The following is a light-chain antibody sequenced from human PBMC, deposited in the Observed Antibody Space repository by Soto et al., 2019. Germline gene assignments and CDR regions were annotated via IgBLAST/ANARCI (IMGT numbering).Light chain of an antibody. V-gene: IGKV1-39*01. CDR3: KQSYSTPPWT. J-gene: IGKJ1*01. Sequence: DIQMTQSPSSLSASVGDRVTITCRASQSISSYLNWYQQKPGKAPKLLIYAASSLQSGVPSRFSGSGSGTDFTLTISSLQPEDFATYYCKQSYSTPPWTFGKGPRWKSN. CDR1: QSISSY. CDR2: AAS.